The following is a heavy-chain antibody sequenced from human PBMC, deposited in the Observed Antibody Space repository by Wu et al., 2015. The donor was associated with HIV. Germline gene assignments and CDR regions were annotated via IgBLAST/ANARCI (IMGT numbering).Heavy chain of an antibody. CDR3: ATPRSPGFSXAWPTYFDY. J-gene: IGHJ1*01. CDR2: IIPLFGTR. D-gene: IGHD3-3*01. CDR1: GNTFNA. V-gene: IGHV1-69*05. Sequence: QVQLVQSGAEVKKPGSSVMISCKASGNTFNAINWVRQAPGRGLEWMGGIIPLFGTRDYAHMFQGRITISTDESTSTAFLRLTTLKSEDTAVYYCATPRSPGFSXAWPTYFDYWGQGTLVTVSS.